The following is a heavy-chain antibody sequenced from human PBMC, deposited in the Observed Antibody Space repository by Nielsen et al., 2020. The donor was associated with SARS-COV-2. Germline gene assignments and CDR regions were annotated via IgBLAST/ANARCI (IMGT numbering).Heavy chain of an antibody. CDR1: GYTFNNYG. V-gene: IGHV1-18*04. J-gene: IGHJ6*03. CDR3: ARAVGSAFYYYYMDV. Sequence: SVKVSCKSSGYTFNNYGFSWVRQAPGQVLDWVGWVSAYNANTNYAQKLQGRVTMTTDTSTSTAYMELRSLRSDDTAVYYCARAVGSAFYYYYMDVWGQGTAVTVSS. D-gene: IGHD2-15*01. CDR2: VSAYNANT.